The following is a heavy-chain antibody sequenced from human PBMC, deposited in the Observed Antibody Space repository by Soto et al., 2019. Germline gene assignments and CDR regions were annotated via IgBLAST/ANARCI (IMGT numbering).Heavy chain of an antibody. CDR1: GFTFSSYA. CDR3: ATAARPNYYYGMDV. CDR2: ISGSGGST. D-gene: IGHD6-6*01. Sequence: EVQLLESGGGLVQPGGSLRLSCAASGFTFSSYAMSWVRQAPGKGLEWVSAISGSGGSTYYADSVKGRFTISRDNSKNSLYLQMNSLRAEDTAVYYCATAARPNYYYGMDVWGQGTTVTVSS. J-gene: IGHJ6*02. V-gene: IGHV3-23*01.